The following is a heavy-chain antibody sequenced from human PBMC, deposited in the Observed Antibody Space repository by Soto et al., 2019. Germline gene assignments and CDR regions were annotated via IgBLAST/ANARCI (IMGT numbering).Heavy chain of an antibody. V-gene: IGHV1-18*01. D-gene: IGHD4-17*01. Sequence: GASVKVSCKASGYTFTSYGISWVRQAPGQGLEWMGWISAYNSNTNYAQKLQGRVTMPTDTSTSTAYMELRSLRFDDTAVFYCARTLPNDYGDYVAFDYWGQGTLVTVSS. CDR1: GYTFTSYG. J-gene: IGHJ4*02. CDR2: ISAYNSNT. CDR3: ARTLPNDYGDYVAFDY.